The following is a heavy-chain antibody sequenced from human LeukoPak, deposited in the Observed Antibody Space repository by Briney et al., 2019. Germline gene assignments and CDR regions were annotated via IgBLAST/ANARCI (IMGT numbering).Heavy chain of an antibody. Sequence: GGSLRLSCAASGFIFDDYTMHWVRDAPGKGLEWVSGISGNSGSTGYADAVKGRFTMSRDNAKNSLYLQMKRLRPEDTALYYCARVGLSSPGPGFDYWGQGTLVTVSS. CDR1: GFIFDDYT. CDR3: ARVGLSSPGPGFDY. D-gene: IGHD2/OR15-2a*01. CDR2: ISGNSGST. V-gene: IGHV3-9*01. J-gene: IGHJ4*02.